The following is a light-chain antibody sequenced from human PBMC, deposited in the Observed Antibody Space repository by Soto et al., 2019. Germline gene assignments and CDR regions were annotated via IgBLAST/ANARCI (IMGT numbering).Light chain of an antibody. J-gene: IGLJ2*01. CDR3: QAWDSSTAV. CDR1: KLGDKY. CDR2: QDS. Sequence: SYELTQPPSVSVSPGQTASITCSGDKLGDKYACWYQQKPRQSPVLVIYQDSKRPSGIPERFSGSNSGNTATLTISGTQAMDEADYYCQAWDSSTAVFGRGTKLTVL. V-gene: IGLV3-1*01.